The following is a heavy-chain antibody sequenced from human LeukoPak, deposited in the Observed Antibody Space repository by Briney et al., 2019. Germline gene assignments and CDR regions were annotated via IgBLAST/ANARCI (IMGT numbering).Heavy chain of an antibody. CDR1: GYTFTSYG. CDR2: ISAYNGNT. V-gene: IGHV1-18*04. CDR3: ARVADTMVRGVTYYYYYGMDV. Sequence: ASVKVSCKASGYTFTSYGISWVRQAPGQGLEWMGWISAYNGNTNYAQKLQGRVTVTTDTSTSTAYMELRSLRSDDTAVYYCARVADTMVRGVTYYYYYGMDVWGKGTTVTVSS. J-gene: IGHJ6*04. D-gene: IGHD3-10*01.